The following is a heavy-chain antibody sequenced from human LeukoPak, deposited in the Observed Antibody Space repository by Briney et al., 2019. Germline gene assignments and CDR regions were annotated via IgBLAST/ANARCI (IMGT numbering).Heavy chain of an antibody. D-gene: IGHD2-2*01. J-gene: IGHJ4*02. CDR3: AKNHGPQSGCSSTSCYVGDY. Sequence: PSETLSLTCTVSGGSISSSSYYWGWIRQPPGKGLEWIGSIYYSGSTYYNPSLKSRVTISVDTSKNQFSLKLSSVTAADTAVYYCAKNHGPQSGCSSTSCYVGDYWGQGTLVTVSS. CDR1: GGSISSSSYY. V-gene: IGHV4-39*01. CDR2: IYYSGST.